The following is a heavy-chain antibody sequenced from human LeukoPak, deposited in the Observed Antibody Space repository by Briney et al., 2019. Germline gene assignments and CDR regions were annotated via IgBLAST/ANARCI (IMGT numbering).Heavy chain of an antibody. CDR2: ISGSGGST. Sequence: PGGSLRLSCAASGFTFSSYAMSWVRQAPGKGLEWASAISGSGGSTYYADSVKGRFTISRDNSKNTLYLQMNSLRAEDTAVYYCAKSEQWLVLAHFDYWGQGTLVTVSS. CDR1: GFTFSSYA. CDR3: AKSEQWLVLAHFDY. J-gene: IGHJ4*02. D-gene: IGHD6-19*01. V-gene: IGHV3-23*01.